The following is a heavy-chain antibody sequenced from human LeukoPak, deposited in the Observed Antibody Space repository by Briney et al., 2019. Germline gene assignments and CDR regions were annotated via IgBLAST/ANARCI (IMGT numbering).Heavy chain of an antibody. J-gene: IGHJ4*02. CDR2: ISYDGSNK. CDR3: ARDLPRNYYDSSGLDS. V-gene: IGHV3-30*03. Sequence: PGGSLRLSCAASGFTFSSYGMHWVRQAPGKGLEWVAVISYDGSNKYYADSVKGRFTISRDNSKNTLYLQMNSLRAEDTAVYYCARDLPRNYYDSSGLDSWGQGTLVTVSS. D-gene: IGHD3-22*01. CDR1: GFTFSSYG.